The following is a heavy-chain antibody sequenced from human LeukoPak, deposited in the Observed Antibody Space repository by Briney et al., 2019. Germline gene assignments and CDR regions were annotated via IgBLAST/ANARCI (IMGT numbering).Heavy chain of an antibody. CDR1: GLNFSSYW. D-gene: IGHD2-2*01. CDR3: ARACSTSDIDY. Sequence: PGGSLRLSCAASGLNFSSYWMHWVRQAPGKGVVCVSRINSDGSDTAYADSVKGRFTISRDNAKNSLYLQMNSLRAEDTAVYYCARACSTSDIDYWGQGTLVTVSS. CDR2: INSDGSDT. V-gene: IGHV3-74*01. J-gene: IGHJ4*02.